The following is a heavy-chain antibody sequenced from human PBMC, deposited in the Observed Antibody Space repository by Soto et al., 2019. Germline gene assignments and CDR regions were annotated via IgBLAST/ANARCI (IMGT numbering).Heavy chain of an antibody. CDR2: IRSKADGGTT. Sequence: GGSLRLSCLASGITFTNAWMGWVRQAPGKGLEWVGRIRSKADGGTTDYAAPVKGRFTISRDDSKNTLYLQMNSLKTEDTAVYFCNTVSGPSEYLDYWGQGALVTVSS. J-gene: IGHJ4*02. CDR1: GITFTNAW. CDR3: NTVSGPSEYLDY. V-gene: IGHV3-15*01. D-gene: IGHD3-3*01.